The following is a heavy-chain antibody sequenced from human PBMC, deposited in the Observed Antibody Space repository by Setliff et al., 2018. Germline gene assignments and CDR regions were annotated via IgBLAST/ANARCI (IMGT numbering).Heavy chain of an antibody. V-gene: IGHV4-30-4*08. CDR1: GGSISSGDYY. CDR2: IYSSGST. D-gene: IGHD3-22*01. Sequence: LSLTCTVSGGSISSGDYYWSWIRQPPGKGLEWIGYIYSSGSTYYNPSLKSRVSISVDTSKNQFSLKLSSVAAADTAVYYCARESRYYYDNLGTLDYWGQGTLVTVSS. J-gene: IGHJ4*02. CDR3: ARESRYYYDNLGTLDY.